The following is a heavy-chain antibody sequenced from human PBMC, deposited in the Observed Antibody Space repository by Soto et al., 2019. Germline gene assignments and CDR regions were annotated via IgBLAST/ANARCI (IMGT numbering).Heavy chain of an antibody. CDR2: IYYSGST. CDR3: ARDAGGPYDY. D-gene: IGHD2-15*01. Sequence: AXETLSLPCTVSGAPITINYWSWIRQAPGKGLEWIGYIYYSGSTTYNPSLKSRVTMSADTSKDQFSLKLNSVTAADTAVYYCARDAGGPYDYWGPGILVTVSS. CDR1: GAPITINY. J-gene: IGHJ4*01. V-gene: IGHV4-59*01.